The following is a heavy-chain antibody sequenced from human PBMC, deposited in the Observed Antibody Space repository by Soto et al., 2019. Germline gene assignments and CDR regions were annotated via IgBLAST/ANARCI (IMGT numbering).Heavy chain of an antibody. V-gene: IGHV1-3*01. CDR3: ARALGVGASYYFQH. Sequence: ASVKVSCKASGYTFTSYAMHWVRQAPGQRLEWMGWINAGNGNTKYSQEFQGRVTITRDTSASTAYMELSSLRSEDTAVYYCARALGVGASYYFQHWGQGTLVTVSS. CDR1: GYTFTSYA. CDR2: INAGNGNT. J-gene: IGHJ1*01. D-gene: IGHD1-26*01.